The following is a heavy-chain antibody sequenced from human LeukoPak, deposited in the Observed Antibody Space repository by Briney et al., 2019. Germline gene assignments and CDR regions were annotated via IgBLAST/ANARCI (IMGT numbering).Heavy chain of an antibody. CDR2: INPNSGGT. D-gene: IGHD2-8*01. V-gene: IGHV1-2*02. J-gene: IGHJ4*02. Sequence: ASVKVSCKASGYTFTGYYMHWVRQAPGQGLEWMGWINPNSGGTNCAQKFQGRVTMTRDTSISTAYMELSRLRSDDTAVYYCARVYCTNGVCFRAQADYWGQGTLVTVSS. CDR1: GYTFTGYY. CDR3: ARVYCTNGVCFRAQADY.